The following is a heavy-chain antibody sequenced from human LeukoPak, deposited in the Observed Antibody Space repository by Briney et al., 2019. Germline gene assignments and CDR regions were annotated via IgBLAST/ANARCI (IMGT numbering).Heavy chain of an antibody. D-gene: IGHD6-13*01. CDR1: GGTFSSYA. CDR2: IIPIFGTA. J-gene: IGHJ4*02. Sequence: GASVKVSCKASGGTFSSYAISWVRQAPGQGLEWMGGIIPIFGTANYAQKFQGRVTITADESTSTAYMELSSLRSEDTAVYYCARSPQQSGSSWYMTSGISEDWSQGTLVTVSS. V-gene: IGHV1-69*13. CDR3: ARSPQQSGSSWYMTSGISED.